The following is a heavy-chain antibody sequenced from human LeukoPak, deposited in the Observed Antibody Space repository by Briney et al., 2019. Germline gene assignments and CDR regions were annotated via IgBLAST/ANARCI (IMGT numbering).Heavy chain of an antibody. Sequence: SVKVSCKASGFTFTSSAMQWVRQARGQHLEWIGWIVLGSGYTNYAQKFQERVTITRDMSTSTAYMELSSLRSEDTAVYYCAAHRSGSSYAFDIWGQGTMVTVSS. CDR3: AAHRSGSSYAFDI. D-gene: IGHD1-26*01. J-gene: IGHJ3*02. V-gene: IGHV1-58*02. CDR1: GFTFTSSA. CDR2: IVLGSGYT.